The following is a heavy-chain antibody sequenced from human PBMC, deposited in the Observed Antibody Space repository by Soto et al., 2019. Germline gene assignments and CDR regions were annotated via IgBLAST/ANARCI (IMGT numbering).Heavy chain of an antibody. V-gene: IGHV4-59*01. CDR1: GGSISSYY. D-gene: IGHD1-7*01. Sequence: SETLSLTCTVSGGSISSYYWSWIRQPPGKGLEWIGHIYYSGSTNYNPPLKSRVTISVDTTKNQFSLKLSSVTAAVTAVYYCARDGGGNWNYDSYSYYGMDVWGQGTTVTVSS. CDR3: ARDGGGNWNYDSYSYYGMDV. CDR2: IYYSGST. J-gene: IGHJ6*02.